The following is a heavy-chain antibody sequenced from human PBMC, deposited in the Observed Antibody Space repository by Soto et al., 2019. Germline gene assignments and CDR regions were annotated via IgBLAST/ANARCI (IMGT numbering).Heavy chain of an antibody. D-gene: IGHD6-19*01. Sequence: GGSLRLSCAASGFTFSDYYMSWIRQAPGKGLEWVSYISSSGSTIYYADSVKGRFTISRDNAKNSLYLQMNSLRAEDTAVYYCARDRGYSSGWGSTYYHGMDVWGQGTTVTVSS. CDR3: ARDRGYSSGWGSTYYHGMDV. CDR1: GFTFSDYY. V-gene: IGHV3-11*01. J-gene: IGHJ6*02. CDR2: ISSSGSTI.